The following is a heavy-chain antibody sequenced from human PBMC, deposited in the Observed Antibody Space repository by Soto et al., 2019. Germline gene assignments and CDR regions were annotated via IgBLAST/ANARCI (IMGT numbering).Heavy chain of an antibody. Sequence: QVQLVESGGGVVQPGRSLRLSCAASGFTFSSYGMHWVRQAPGKGLEWGAVMWYDGSNNYYADSVKGRFTISRDNSRTTLYLQTNSLRAEDTAVYYCARDEGDSGWFYFDYWCQGNLVTVSS. V-gene: IGHV3-33*01. CDR1: GFTFSSYG. D-gene: IGHD6-19*01. CDR2: MWYDGSNN. J-gene: IGHJ4*02. CDR3: ARDEGDSGWFYFDY.